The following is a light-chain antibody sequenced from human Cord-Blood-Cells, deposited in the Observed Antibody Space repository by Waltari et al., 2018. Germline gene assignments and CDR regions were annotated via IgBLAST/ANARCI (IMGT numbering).Light chain of an antibody. CDR1: QSVSSSY. Sequence: EIVLTQSPGTLSLSPGERATLSCRASQSVSSSYLAWYQQKPGHAPRLLIYCASSRATGSPDMFSGSGSGTDFTLTISRLEPEDFAVYYFQQYGSSPTFGQGTKVEIK. CDR3: QQYGSSPT. V-gene: IGKV3-20*01. CDR2: CAS. J-gene: IGKJ1*01.